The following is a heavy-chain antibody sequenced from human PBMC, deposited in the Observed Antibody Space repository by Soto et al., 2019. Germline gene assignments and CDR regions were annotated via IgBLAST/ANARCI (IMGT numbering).Heavy chain of an antibody. CDR3: TSHVIMGYLLY. J-gene: IGHJ4*02. CDR1: GYTLADLD. V-gene: IGHV1-24*01. Sequence: QAQLEQSGGEVKKPGASVKVPCKVSGYTLADLDIHWVRQAPGKGLEWMGGYIPDQDKLVYAENFQGRLTMTEDTSTGTAYMELSSLRFEDTAVYFCTSHVIMGYLLYWGQGTLVTVSS. D-gene: IGHD1-26*01. CDR2: YIPDQDKL.